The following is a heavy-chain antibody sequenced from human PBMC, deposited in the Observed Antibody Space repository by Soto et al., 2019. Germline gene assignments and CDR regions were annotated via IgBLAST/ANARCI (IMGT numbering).Heavy chain of an antibody. D-gene: IGHD3-10*01. CDR1: RISFHSYG. V-gene: IGHV3-30*03. J-gene: IGHJ4*02. CDR2: ISYDGSKK. CDR3: TTVTAVGSRWFGFRPVGPLDY. Sequence: VQLVDSGGGVVQPGTSLRLSCTASRISFHSYGLHWVREAPGKGLEWVAVISYDGSKKYYADSVKVRFTIAIDNSKNALYLQIDCLRPEDTAIYHWTTVTAVGSRWFGFRPVGPLDYWGQGALVTVSS.